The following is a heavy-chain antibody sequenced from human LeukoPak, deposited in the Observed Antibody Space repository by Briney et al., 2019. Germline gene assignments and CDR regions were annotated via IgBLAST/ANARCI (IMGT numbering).Heavy chain of an antibody. CDR1: GFTFSGST. CDR3: AKEMATIRAFDF. CDR2: IRSKANSYAT. V-gene: IGHV3-73*01. J-gene: IGHJ3*01. D-gene: IGHD5-24*01. Sequence: GGSLKLSCAASGFTFSGSTMHWVRQASGKGLEWVGRIRSKANSYATVYAASLKGRFTISRDDSKNTLYLQMNSLRAEDTAVYYCAKEMATIRAFDFWGQGTMVTVSS.